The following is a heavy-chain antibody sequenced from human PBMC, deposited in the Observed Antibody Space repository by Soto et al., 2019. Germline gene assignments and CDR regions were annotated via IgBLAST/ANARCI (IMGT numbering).Heavy chain of an antibody. D-gene: IGHD4-17*01. Sequence: QVTLKESGPVLVKPTETLTLTCTVSGFSLSNARMGVSWIRQPPGKALEWLAHIFSNDEKSYSTSLKSRLTISKDTSKSQVVLTMTNMDPVDTATYYCARKTKYGDYSAWFDPWGQGTLVTVSS. CDR2: IFSNDEK. J-gene: IGHJ5*02. V-gene: IGHV2-26*01. CDR1: GFSLSNARMG. CDR3: ARKTKYGDYSAWFDP.